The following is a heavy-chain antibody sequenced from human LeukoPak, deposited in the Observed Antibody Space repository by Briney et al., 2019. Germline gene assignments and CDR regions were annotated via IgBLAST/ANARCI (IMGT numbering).Heavy chain of an antibody. CDR2: IYHSGST. V-gene: IGHV4-30-2*01. D-gene: IGHD3-10*01. CDR3: ATGAFGWPSDY. Sequence: SETLSLTCTVSGGSISSGGYYWSWIRQPPGKGLEWIGYIYHSGSTYYNPSLKSRVTISVDRSKNQFSLKLSSVTAADTAVYYCATGAFGWPSDYWGQGTLVTVSS. CDR1: GGSISSGGYY. J-gene: IGHJ4*02.